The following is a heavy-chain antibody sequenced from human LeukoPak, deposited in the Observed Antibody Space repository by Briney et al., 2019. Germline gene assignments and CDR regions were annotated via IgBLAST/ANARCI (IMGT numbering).Heavy chain of an antibody. CDR1: GFTVSSNC. J-gene: IGHJ1*01. CDR3: AMYTAATGTIY. V-gene: IGHV3-66*01. Sequence: PGGSLRLSCAASGFTVSSNCMSWVRQAPGKGLEWVSLLYNGGRTYYADSVKGRFTISRDNSKNTLYLQMNSLRAEDTAVYYCAMYTAATGTIYWGQGTLVTVSS. CDR2: LYNGGRT. D-gene: IGHD6-13*01.